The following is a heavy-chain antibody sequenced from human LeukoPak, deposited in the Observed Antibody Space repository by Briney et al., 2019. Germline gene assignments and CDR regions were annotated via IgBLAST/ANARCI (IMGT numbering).Heavy chain of an antibody. Sequence: SGGCLRLSCAASGFTFSSYAMHWVRQAPGKGLEWVAVISYDGSNKYYADSVKGRFTISRDNSKNTLYLQMNSLRAEDTAVYYCASLRIAVAGNFDYWGQGTLVTVSS. CDR1: GFTFSSYA. D-gene: IGHD6-19*01. J-gene: IGHJ4*02. CDR2: ISYDGSNK. V-gene: IGHV3-30*04. CDR3: ASLRIAVAGNFDY.